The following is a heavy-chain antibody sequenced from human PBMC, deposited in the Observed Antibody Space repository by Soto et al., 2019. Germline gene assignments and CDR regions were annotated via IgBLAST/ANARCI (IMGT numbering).Heavy chain of an antibody. J-gene: IGHJ4*02. Sequence: ASVKVSCKASGYTFTSYGISWVRQAPGQGLEWMGWISGYNGNTNYAQNLQGRVTMTTDTSTSTVYMEMRSLRSDDTAIYYCARAPWSSSSWYVVYWGQGTLVTVSS. V-gene: IGHV1-18*04. CDR2: ISGYNGNT. CDR1: GYTFTSYG. D-gene: IGHD6-13*01. CDR3: ARAPWSSSSWYVVY.